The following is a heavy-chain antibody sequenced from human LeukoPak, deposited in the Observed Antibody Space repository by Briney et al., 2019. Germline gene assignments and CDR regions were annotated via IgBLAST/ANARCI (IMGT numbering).Heavy chain of an antibody. CDR1: GGSISSYY. V-gene: IGHV4-59*01. J-gene: IGHJ5*02. CDR2: IYHSGST. Sequence: SETLSLTCTVSGGSISSYYWSWIRQPPGKGLEWIGYIYHSGSTNYNPSLKSRVTISVDTSKNQFSLKLSSVTAADTAVYYCARGPTTVTTGAWFDPWGPGTLVTVSS. D-gene: IGHD4-11*01. CDR3: ARGPTTVTTGAWFDP.